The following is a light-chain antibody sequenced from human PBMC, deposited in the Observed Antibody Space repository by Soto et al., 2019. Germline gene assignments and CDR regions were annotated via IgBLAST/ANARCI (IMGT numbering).Light chain of an antibody. Sequence: QSALTQPASVPGSPGQSITISCTGTSSDVGGYNYVSWYQQHPGKAPKLMIYDVSNRPSGVSNRFSGSKSGNTASLTISGLQAEDEADYYCSSYTSSSTYVLGTGTKLTVL. CDR2: DVS. V-gene: IGLV2-14*01. J-gene: IGLJ1*01. CDR1: SSDVGGYNY. CDR3: SSYTSSSTYV.